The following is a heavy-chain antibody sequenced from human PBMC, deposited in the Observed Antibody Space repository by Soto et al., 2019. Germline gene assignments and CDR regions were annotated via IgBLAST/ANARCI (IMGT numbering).Heavy chain of an antibody. V-gene: IGHV4-34*01. CDR1: GGSFSGYY. CDR2: INHSGST. Sequence: PSETLSLTCAVYGGSFSGYYWSWIRQPPGKGLEWIGEINHSGSTNYNPSLKSRVTISVDTSKNQFSLKLSSVTAADTAVYYCAREPVWGDYYGMDVSGQGTTVTSP. CDR3: AREPVWGDYYGMDV. D-gene: IGHD1-20*01. J-gene: IGHJ6*02.